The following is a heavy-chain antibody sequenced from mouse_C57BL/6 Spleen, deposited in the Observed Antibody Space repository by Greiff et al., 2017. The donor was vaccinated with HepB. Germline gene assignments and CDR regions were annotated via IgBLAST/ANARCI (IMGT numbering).Heavy chain of an antibody. CDR3: ARPVVVYYYAMDY. Sequence: DVQLVESGGGLVKPGGSLKLSCAASGFTFSDYGMHWVRQAPEKGLEWVAYISSGSSTIYYADTVKGRFTISRDNAKNTLFLQMTSLRSEDTAMYYCARPVVVYYYAMDYWGQGTSVTVSS. CDR1: GFTFSDYG. J-gene: IGHJ4*01. D-gene: IGHD1-1*02. V-gene: IGHV5-17*01. CDR2: ISSGSSTI.